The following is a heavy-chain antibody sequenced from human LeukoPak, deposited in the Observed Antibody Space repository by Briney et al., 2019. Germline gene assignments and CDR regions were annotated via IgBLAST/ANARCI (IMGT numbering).Heavy chain of an antibody. J-gene: IGHJ4*02. CDR3: ARILRTTGTIDHYDY. D-gene: IGHD1-1*01. Sequence: AGGSLRLSCAASGFTFSDYYMSWIRQAPGKGLEWVSYISSSSSYTNYADSVKGRFTISRDNAKNSQYLQMNSLRAEDTAVYYCARILRTTGTIDHYDYWGQGTLVTVSS. V-gene: IGHV3-11*06. CDR1: GFTFSDYY. CDR2: ISSSSSYT.